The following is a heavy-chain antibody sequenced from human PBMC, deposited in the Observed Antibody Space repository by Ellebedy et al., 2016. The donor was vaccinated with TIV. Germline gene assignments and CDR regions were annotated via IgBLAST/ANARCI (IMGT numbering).Heavy chain of an antibody. V-gene: IGHV3-33*06. J-gene: IGHJ6*02. Sequence: GESLKISCAPSGFIFSNYHMHWVRQAPGKGLAWVALIWSDGSEEYYADSVKGRFTLSRDNSKNTLYLHMNSLTTKDTAVYYCTKEVLAGQGDMDVWGQGTTVTVSS. D-gene: IGHD4/OR15-4a*01. CDR2: IWSDGSEE. CDR1: GFIFSNYH. CDR3: TKEVLAGQGDMDV.